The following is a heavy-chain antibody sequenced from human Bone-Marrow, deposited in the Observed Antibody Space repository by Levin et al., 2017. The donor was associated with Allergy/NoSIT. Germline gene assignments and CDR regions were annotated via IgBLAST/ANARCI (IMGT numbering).Heavy chain of an antibody. CDR3: AHSGPGSGSIGMITFGGVIVSHDYYGMDV. J-gene: IGHJ6*02. CDR1: GFSLSTSGVG. Sequence: SGPTLVKPTQTLTLTCTFSGFSLSTSGVGVGWIRQPPGKALEWLALIYWNDDKRYSPSLKSRLTITKDTSKNQVVLTMTNMDPVDTATYYCAHSGPGSGSIGMITFGGVIVSHDYYGMDVWGQGTTVTVSS. CDR2: IYWNDDK. D-gene: IGHD3-16*02. V-gene: IGHV2-5*01.